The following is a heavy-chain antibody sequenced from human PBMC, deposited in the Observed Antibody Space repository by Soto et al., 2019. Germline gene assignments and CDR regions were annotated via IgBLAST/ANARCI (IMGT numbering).Heavy chain of an antibody. CDR1: GGSISSGGYY. Sequence: PSETLSLTCTVSGGSISSGGYYWSWIRQHPGKGLEWIGYIYYSGSTYYNPSLKSRVTISVDTSKNQFSLKLSSVTAADTAVYYCARKWRGGQDVGMDVWGQGTTVTVYS. CDR2: IYYSGST. D-gene: IGHD5-12*01. V-gene: IGHV4-31*03. J-gene: IGHJ6*02. CDR3: ARKWRGGQDVGMDV.